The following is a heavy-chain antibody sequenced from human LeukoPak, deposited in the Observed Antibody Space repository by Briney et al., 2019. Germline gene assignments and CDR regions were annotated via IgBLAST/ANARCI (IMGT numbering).Heavy chain of an antibody. V-gene: IGHV3-23*01. Sequence: SGGSLRLSCTASRFTFRTYAMNWVPQAPGKGLEWLSGISGSGNGTYYADSVKGRFIISRDNSKNMVYLQMNSMTVEDAATYYCAKRTMSAFDSWGQGTLLIVSS. CDR1: RFTFRTYA. CDR3: AKRTMSAFDS. J-gene: IGHJ4*02. CDR2: ISGSGNGT.